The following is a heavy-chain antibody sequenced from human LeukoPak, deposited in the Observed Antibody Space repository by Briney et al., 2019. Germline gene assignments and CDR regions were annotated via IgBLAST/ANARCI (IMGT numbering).Heavy chain of an antibody. D-gene: IGHD6-6*01. CDR3: ARGDGTSSGLYFHC. J-gene: IGHJ4*02. V-gene: IGHV3-7*01. CDR2: IHQEGRTK. Sequence: GESLRLSCAASGFTFNTFWMTWLRQAPGKGLEWVANIHQEGRTKYYADSVKGRFTISSDNANNALNLQINSLRAEDTALYYCARGDGTSSGLYFHCWGQGTLVTVSS. CDR1: GFTFNTFW.